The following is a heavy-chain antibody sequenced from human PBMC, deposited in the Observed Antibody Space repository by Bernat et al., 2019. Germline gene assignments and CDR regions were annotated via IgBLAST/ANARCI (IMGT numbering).Heavy chain of an antibody. Sequence: VQLVESGGGLVKPGGSLRLSCAASGFTFSDYYMSWIRQAPGKGLEWVANIKQDGSEKYYVDSVKGRFTISRDNAKNSLYLQMNSLRAEDTALYYCVGGNHYYGSGNLSDFWGQGTLVTVSS. V-gene: IGHV3-7*01. D-gene: IGHD3-10*01. J-gene: IGHJ4*02. CDR3: VGGNHYYGSGNLSDF. CDR2: IKQDGSEK. CDR1: GFTFSDYY.